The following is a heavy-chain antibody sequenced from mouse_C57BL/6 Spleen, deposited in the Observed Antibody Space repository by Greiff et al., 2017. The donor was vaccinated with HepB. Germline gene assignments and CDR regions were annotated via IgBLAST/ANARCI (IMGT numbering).Heavy chain of an antibody. CDR1: GYSFTSYY. V-gene: IGHV1-66*01. CDR2: IYPGSGNT. J-gene: IGHJ2*01. Sequence: LQESGPELVKPGASVKISCKASGYSFTSYYIHWVKQRPGQGLEWIGWIYPGSGNTKYNEKFKGKATLTADTSSSTAYMQLSSLTSEDSAVYYCARSEYYGYFDYWGQGTTLTVSS. CDR3: ARSEYYGYFDY. D-gene: IGHD1-1*01.